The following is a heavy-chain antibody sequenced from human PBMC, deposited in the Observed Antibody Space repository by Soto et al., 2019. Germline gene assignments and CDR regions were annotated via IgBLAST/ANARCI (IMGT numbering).Heavy chain of an antibody. Sequence: GASVKVSCKASGYTFTSYGISWVRQAPGQGLEWMGWISPNSGNTSYAQKLQGRVTMTRDTSTSTVYMELSSLRSEDTAVYYCARMSGYSGYDYGPWGQGTLVTVSS. CDR1: GYTFTSYG. J-gene: IGHJ5*02. CDR3: ARMSGYSGYDYGP. D-gene: IGHD5-12*01. V-gene: IGHV1-18*01. CDR2: ISPNSGNT.